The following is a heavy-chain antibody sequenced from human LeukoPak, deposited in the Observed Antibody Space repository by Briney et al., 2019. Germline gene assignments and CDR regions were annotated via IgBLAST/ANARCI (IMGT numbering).Heavy chain of an antibody. CDR3: ARDTTVASGMQY. J-gene: IGHJ4*02. CDR1: GGSISTFS. Sequence: SETLSLTCTVSGGSISTFSWSWIRQFPGKGLEWIGSIYIKSTNYNPSLKSRVAISVDPSKNQFSLRLDSVITADTAVYYCARDTTVASGMQYWGQGTLVTVSS. CDR2: IYIKST. D-gene: IGHD6-19*01. V-gene: IGHV4-59*01.